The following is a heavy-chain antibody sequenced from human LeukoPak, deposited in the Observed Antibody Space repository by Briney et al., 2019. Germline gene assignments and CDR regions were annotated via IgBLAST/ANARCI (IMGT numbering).Heavy chain of an antibody. CDR3: ARVYETNGYLY. CDR2: INSDGSIT. D-gene: IGHD3-22*01. V-gene: IGHV3-74*01. Sequence: GGSLRLSCAASGFAFTTYWMHWVRQAPGKGLVWVSHINSDGSITSYADSVKGRFTISRDNAKNTVYLQMNSLRVEDTAVYYCARVYETNGYLYWGQGSLVTVSS. CDR1: GFAFTTYW. J-gene: IGHJ4*02.